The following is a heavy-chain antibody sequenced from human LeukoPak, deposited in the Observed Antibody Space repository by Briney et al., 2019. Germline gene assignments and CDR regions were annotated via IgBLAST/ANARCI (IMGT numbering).Heavy chain of an antibody. CDR2: IYTSGST. V-gene: IGHV4-4*07. Sequence: SETLSLTCTVSGGSISSYYWSWIRQPAGKGLEWIGRIYTSGSTNYNPSLKSRVTMSVDTSKNQFSPKLSPVTAADTAVYYCARDGYGGDQGAFDIWGQGTMVTVSS. CDR1: GGSISSYY. J-gene: IGHJ3*02. CDR3: ARDGYGGDQGAFDI. D-gene: IGHD4-17*01.